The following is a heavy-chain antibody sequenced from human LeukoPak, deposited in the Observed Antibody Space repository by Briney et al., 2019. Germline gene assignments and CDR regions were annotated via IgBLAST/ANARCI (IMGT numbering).Heavy chain of an antibody. CDR3: AKDGISWGGSYPDY. Sequence: GGSLRLSRAASGFTFSSYGMHWVRQAPGKGLEWVAFIRYDGSNKYYADSVKGRFTISRDNSKNTLYLQMNSLRAEDTAVYYCAKDGISWGGSYPDYWGQGTLVTVSS. D-gene: IGHD1-26*01. CDR2: IRYDGSNK. CDR1: GFTFSSYG. V-gene: IGHV3-30*02. J-gene: IGHJ4*02.